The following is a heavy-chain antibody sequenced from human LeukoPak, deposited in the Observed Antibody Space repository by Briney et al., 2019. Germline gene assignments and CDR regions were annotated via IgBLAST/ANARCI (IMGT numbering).Heavy chain of an antibody. Sequence: GESLQISCKGSGYSFSSHWIGWVRQMPGKGLEWMGIIYPDDSDTRYSPSFQGQVTISADRSVSTAYLQWSSLKASNTAMYFCARSDVAGIYFDYWGQGTLVTVSS. J-gene: IGHJ4*02. V-gene: IGHV5-51*01. D-gene: IGHD6-19*01. CDR2: IYPDDSDT. CDR1: GYSFSSHW. CDR3: ARSDVAGIYFDY.